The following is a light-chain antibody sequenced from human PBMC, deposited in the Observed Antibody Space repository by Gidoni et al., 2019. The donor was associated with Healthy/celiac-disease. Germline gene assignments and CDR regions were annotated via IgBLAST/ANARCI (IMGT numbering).Light chain of an antibody. J-gene: IGKJ1*01. CDR1: QSVSSSY. Sequence: EIVLTQSPGTLSLSPGERATLSCRASQSVSSSYLAWYQQKPGQAPRHLIYGASSRATGIPDRFSGSGSGTDFTLTISRLEPEDFAVYDCQHTWTFXQXTKVEIK. CDR2: GAS. V-gene: IGKV3-20*01. CDR3: QHTWT.